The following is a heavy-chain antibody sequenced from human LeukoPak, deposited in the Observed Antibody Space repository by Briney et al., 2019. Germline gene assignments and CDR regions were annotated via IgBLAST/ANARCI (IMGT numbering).Heavy chain of an antibody. CDR1: ELPARGTF. V-gene: IGHV3-66*01. D-gene: IGHD2-15*01. CDR3: ARDTPTLGTRYFEY. CDR2: IYSGGDT. J-gene: IGHJ4*02. Sequence: GGPLKLSCAPPELPARGTFLAGVRKARGKGLEWVSVIYSGGDTYYADSVKGRFTISRDNSKNTLYLQMNSLRAEDTAIYYCARDTPTLGTRYFEYWGQGTLVTVSS.